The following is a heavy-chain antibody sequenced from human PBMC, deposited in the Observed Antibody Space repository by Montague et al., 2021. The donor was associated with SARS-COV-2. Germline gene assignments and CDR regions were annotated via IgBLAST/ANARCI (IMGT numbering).Heavy chain of an antibody. CDR3: ARGWFSPMLVVVIRGPFDY. CDR1: GGSISSSSYY. V-gene: IGHV4-39*07. D-gene: IGHD3-22*01. Sequence: SETLSLTCTVSGGSISSSSYYWGWIRQPPGKGLEWIGTIYCSGSTYYNPSLKSRVTISVDTSKNRFSLKLSSVTAADTAVYYCARGWFSPMLVVVIRGPFDYWGQGALVTVSS. CDR2: IYCSGST. J-gene: IGHJ4*02.